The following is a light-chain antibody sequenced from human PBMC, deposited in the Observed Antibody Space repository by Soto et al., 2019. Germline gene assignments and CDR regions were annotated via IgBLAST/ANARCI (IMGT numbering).Light chain of an antibody. J-gene: IGKJ1*01. CDR3: QQYNSYSSWT. V-gene: IGKV1-5*01. CDR1: QSLNSL. CDR2: DAS. Sequence: DIQMTQSPSTLSASVGDRVTITCRASQSLNSLLAWYQQKPGRAPKLLIYDASTLESGVPSRFSGSGSGTEFTLTISSLKTDDFATYYCQQYNSYSSWTFGHGTKVDIK.